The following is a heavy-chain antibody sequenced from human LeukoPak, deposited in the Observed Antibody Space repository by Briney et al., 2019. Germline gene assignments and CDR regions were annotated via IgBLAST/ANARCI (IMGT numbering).Heavy chain of an antibody. CDR1: GGSISSYY. CDR3: ARVPKDYYDSSGYYPYYYYYYMDV. CDR2: IYYSGST. D-gene: IGHD3-22*01. Sequence: PSETLSLTCTVSGGSISSYYWSWIRQPPGKGLEWIGYIYYSGSTNYNPSLKSRVTISVDTSKNQFSLKLSSVTAADTAVYYCARVPKDYYDSSGYYPYYYYYYMDVWGKGTTVTVSS. J-gene: IGHJ6*03. V-gene: IGHV4-59*01.